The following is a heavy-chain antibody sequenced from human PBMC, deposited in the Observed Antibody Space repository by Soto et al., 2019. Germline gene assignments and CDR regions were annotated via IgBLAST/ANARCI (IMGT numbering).Heavy chain of an antibody. Sequence: SETLSITPTIHSTPVHSRLYFWNWIRQVPGKGLEWIGHVHPSGNIYYNPSLKSRVTISVDTSKNQFSLKLSSVTAADTAVYYCARVWGGAFDFWGQGTMVT. J-gene: IGHJ3*01. CDR2: VHPSGNI. CDR1: STPVHSRLYF. V-gene: IGHV4-61*01. CDR3: ARVWGGAFDF. D-gene: IGHD3-10*01.